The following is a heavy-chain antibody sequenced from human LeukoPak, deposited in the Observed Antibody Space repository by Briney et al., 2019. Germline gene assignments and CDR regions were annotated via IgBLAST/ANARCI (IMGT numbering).Heavy chain of an antibody. J-gene: IGHJ5*02. CDR2: INPSGGST. CDR3: ARGHRSDRWFDP. CDR1: GYTFTSYY. Sequence: ASVKVSCEASGYTFTSYYMHWVRQAPGQGLEWMGIINPSGGSTSYAQKFQGRVTMTRDTSTSTVYMELSSLRSEDTAVYHCARGHRSDRWFDPWGQGTLVTVSS. D-gene: IGHD3-10*01. V-gene: IGHV1-46*01.